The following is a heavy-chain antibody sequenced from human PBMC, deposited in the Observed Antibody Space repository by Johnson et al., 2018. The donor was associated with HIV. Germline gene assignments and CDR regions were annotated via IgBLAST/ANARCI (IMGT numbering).Heavy chain of an antibody. V-gene: IGHV3-11*04. J-gene: IGHJ3*02. CDR3: ASSITGAHRGAFDI. CDR2: ISRSGRTI. CDR1: GFTFSDYY. D-gene: IGHD1-20*01. Sequence: QMLLVESGGGLVQPGGSLRLSCAASGFTFSDYYMSWIRQAPGKGLEWVSYISRSGRTIYYADSVKRRFTISRDNAKNLLYLQRNSLRAGDTSGYYCASSITGAHRGAFDIWGQGTMVNVSS.